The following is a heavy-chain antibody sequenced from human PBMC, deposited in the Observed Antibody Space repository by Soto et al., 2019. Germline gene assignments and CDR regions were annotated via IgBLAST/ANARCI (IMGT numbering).Heavy chain of an antibody. V-gene: IGHV4-59*11. CDR1: GGSISSHY. Sequence: QVQLQESGPRLLKPSETLSLTCTVRGGSISSHYLSWVRQPPGKRLEWIGTIYYSGTTNYNPSLNSRVTMSVDTSNNQFSLKLTSVTAADTAVYFCGRDPTTGVVGVWGQGTMVTVSS. J-gene: IGHJ3*01. D-gene: IGHD3-3*01. CDR3: GRDPTTGVVGV. CDR2: IYYSGTT.